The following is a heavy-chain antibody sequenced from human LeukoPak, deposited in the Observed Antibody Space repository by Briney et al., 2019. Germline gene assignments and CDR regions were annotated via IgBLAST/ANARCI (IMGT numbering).Heavy chain of an antibody. V-gene: IGHV1-8*01. CDR3: ARGVRDYDFWSGYFTTYYYYYMDV. CDR1: GYTFTSYD. Sequence: GASVKVSCKASGYTFTSYDINWVRQATGQGLEWMGWMNPNSGNTGYAQKFQGRVTMTRNTSISTAYMELSSLRSEDTAVYYCARGVRDYDFWSGYFTTYYYYYMDVWGKGTTVTVSS. D-gene: IGHD3-3*01. J-gene: IGHJ6*03. CDR2: MNPNSGNT.